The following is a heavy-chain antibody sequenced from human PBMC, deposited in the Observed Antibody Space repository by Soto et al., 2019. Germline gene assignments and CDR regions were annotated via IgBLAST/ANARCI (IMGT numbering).Heavy chain of an antibody. CDR3: ARKATYSSSSWFDP. Sequence: SETLSLTCPVSGGSISSYYWSWIRQPPGKGLEWIGYIYYSGSTNYNPSLKSRVTISVDTSKNQFSLKLSSVTAADTAVYYCARKATYSSSSWFDPWGQGTLVTVSS. J-gene: IGHJ5*02. D-gene: IGHD6-6*01. CDR1: GGSISSYY. V-gene: IGHV4-59*01. CDR2: IYYSGST.